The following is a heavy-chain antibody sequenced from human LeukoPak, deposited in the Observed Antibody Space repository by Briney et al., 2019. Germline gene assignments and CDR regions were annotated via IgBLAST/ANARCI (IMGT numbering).Heavy chain of an antibody. CDR3: ARGVRRAARRPFDY. CDR1: GFTFSRYS. J-gene: IGHJ4*02. V-gene: IGHV3-21*01. CDR2: ISGSSSYK. D-gene: IGHD3-16*02. Sequence: PGGSLRLSCAASGFTFSRYSTNWVRQAPGKGLEWVSSISGSSSYKYYADSVKGRFTISRDNAKNSLYLQMNSLRAEDTAVYYCARGVRRAARRPFDYWGQGTLVTVSS.